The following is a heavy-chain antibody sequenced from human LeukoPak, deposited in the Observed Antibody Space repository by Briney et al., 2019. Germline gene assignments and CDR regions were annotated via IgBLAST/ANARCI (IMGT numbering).Heavy chain of an antibody. V-gene: IGHV3-30*04. CDR1: GVTFSSNA. CDR3: ARARIAAAVSRFFDL. Sequence: GGSLRLSCVASGVTFSSNAMHWVRQAPGKALEWVAVVSNDGNNKYADSVKGRFTISRDNSKNTLYLQMNSLRAEDTAVYYCARARIAAAVSRFFDLWGRGTLVTVSS. D-gene: IGHD6-13*01. J-gene: IGHJ2*01. CDR2: VSNDGNNK.